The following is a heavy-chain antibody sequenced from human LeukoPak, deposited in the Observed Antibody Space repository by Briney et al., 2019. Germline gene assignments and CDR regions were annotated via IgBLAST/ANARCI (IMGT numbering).Heavy chain of an antibody. Sequence: GGSLRLSCAASGFTVSNNYMSWVRQAPGKGLEWVSVIYSGGSTYYADSVKGRFIISRDNSKNTLYLQMNSLRAEDTAVYYCAKVVLVGAIFGPGYWGQGTLVTVSS. CDR3: AKVVLVGAIFGPGY. V-gene: IGHV3-53*01. J-gene: IGHJ4*02. CDR1: GFTVSNNY. D-gene: IGHD1-26*01. CDR2: IYSGGST.